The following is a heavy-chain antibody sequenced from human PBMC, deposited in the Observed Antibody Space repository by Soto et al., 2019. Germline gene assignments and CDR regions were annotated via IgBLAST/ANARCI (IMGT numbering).Heavy chain of an antibody. CDR3: VGGQYYFDY. V-gene: IGHV3-30*03. Sequence: QVQLVESGGGVVQPGRSLRLSCAASGFPFTTYGMHWVREGPGKGLEWVAVISYDGSNRYYADSVKGRFTISRDNSKNTLYLQMNNLRPEYTALYYCVGGQYYFDYRGQGTLVTVSS. CDR2: ISYDGSNR. D-gene: IGHD3-10*01. CDR1: GFPFTTYG. J-gene: IGHJ4*02.